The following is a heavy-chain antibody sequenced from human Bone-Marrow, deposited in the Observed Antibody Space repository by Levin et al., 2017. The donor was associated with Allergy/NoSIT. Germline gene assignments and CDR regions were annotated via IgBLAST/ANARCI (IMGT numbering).Heavy chain of an antibody. CDR1: GVSISSSNYY. J-gene: IGHJ5*02. Sequence: SETLSLTCTVSGVSISSSNYYWGWIRQPPGKRLEWIGSIYSGGSTYYNPALMSRVTVSVDTSQNQFSLKLSSVTAADTAVYYCAGTALISWFDPWGQGMLVIVSS. D-gene: IGHD3-16*01. CDR3: AGTALISWFDP. V-gene: IGHV4-39*01. CDR2: IYSGGST.